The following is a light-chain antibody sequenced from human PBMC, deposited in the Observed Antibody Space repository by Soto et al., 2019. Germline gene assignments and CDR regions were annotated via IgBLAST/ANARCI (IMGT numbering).Light chain of an antibody. CDR2: AAS. CDR1: QGIKNY. CDR3: LEPFIHPCP. J-gene: IGKJ1*01. V-gene: IGKV1-16*01. Sequence: SSVVGATVTITCRASQGIKNYLAWFQQNPGKAPKSLIFAASSLQSGVPSRFSGRGAEAELSLAITVLQPEDFASYDRLEPFIHPCPCGQGTKADI.